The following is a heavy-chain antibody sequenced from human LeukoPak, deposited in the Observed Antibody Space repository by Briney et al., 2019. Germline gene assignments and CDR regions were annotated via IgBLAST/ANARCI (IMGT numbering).Heavy chain of an antibody. D-gene: IGHD6-13*01. J-gene: IGHJ6*02. V-gene: IGHV4-59*01. CDR3: ARAPFASYSSSWYDYYYYGMDV. Sequence: SETLSLTCTVSGGSISSYYWSWIRQPPGKGLEWIGYIYYSGSTNYNPSLKSRVTISVDTSKNQFSLKLSSVTAADTAVYYCARAPFASYSSSWYDYYYYGMDVWGQGTTVTVSS. CDR1: GGSISSYY. CDR2: IYYSGST.